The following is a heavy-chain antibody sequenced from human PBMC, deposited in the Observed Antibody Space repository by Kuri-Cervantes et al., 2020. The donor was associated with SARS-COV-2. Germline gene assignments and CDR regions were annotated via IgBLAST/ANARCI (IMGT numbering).Heavy chain of an antibody. J-gene: IGHJ4*02. Sequence: GESLKISCAASGFTFSNAWMSWVRQAPGKGLEWVGRIKSKTDGGTTDYAAPVKGRFTISRDNSKNSLYLQMNSLRAEDTALYYCAKGGDFHYWGQGTLVTVSS. CDR1: GFTFSNAW. CDR2: IKSKTDGGTT. V-gene: IGHV3-15*05. CDR3: AKGGDFHY. D-gene: IGHD3-16*01.